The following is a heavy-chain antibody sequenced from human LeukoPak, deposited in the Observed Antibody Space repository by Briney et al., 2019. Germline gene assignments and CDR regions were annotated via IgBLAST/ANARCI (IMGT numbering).Heavy chain of an antibody. CDR1: GFTFSNHW. CDR2: INHSGST. J-gene: IGHJ5*02. Sequence: GSLRLSCAASGFTFSNHWMTWVRQAPGKGLEWIGEINHSGSTNYNPSLKSRVTISVDTSKNQFSLKLSSVTAADTAVYYCARGGGGTYSSSWYGVHWFDPWGQGTLVTVSS. CDR3: ARGGGGTYSSSWYGVHWFDP. V-gene: IGHV4-34*01. D-gene: IGHD6-13*01.